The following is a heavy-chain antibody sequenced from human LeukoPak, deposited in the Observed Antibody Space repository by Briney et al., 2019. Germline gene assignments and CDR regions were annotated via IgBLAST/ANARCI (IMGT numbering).Heavy chain of an antibody. J-gene: IGHJ4*02. V-gene: IGHV3-48*03. CDR1: GFTFSSYE. Sequence: GGSLRLSCAASGFTFSSYEMNWVRQAPGKGLEWVSYISSSGNTIYYADSVKGRFTISRDNAKNSLYLQMSSLRAEDTAGYYCARRSSRSFDYWGQGTLVTVSS. CDR2: ISSSGNTI. D-gene: IGHD2/OR15-2a*01. CDR3: ARRSSRSFDY.